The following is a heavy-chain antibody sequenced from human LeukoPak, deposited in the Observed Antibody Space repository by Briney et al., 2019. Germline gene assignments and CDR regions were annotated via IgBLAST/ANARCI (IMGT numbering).Heavy chain of an antibody. CDR1: GFTFRSYW. CDR2: IKQDGSEK. CDR3: ARAQFDF. Sequence: PGGSLRPSCAACGFTFRSYWMKGVRQSPGKGLEWEANIKQDGSEKYYVDSVKGRFTISRDNAKNSLYLQMNSLRAEDTAVYYCARAQFDFWGQGTLVTVSS. V-gene: IGHV3-7*04. J-gene: IGHJ4*02.